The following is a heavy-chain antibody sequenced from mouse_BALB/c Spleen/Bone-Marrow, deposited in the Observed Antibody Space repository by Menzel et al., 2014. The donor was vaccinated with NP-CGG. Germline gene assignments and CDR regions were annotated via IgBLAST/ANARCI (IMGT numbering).Heavy chain of an antibody. CDR3: ARRDYGIRENYYAMDY. Sequence: VLLQQSGAELARPGASVKLSCKASGYTFTSYWMQWVKQRPGQGLEWIGAIYPGDGDTRYTQKFKGKATLTADKSSSTAYMQLSSLVSEDSAVYYCARRDYGIRENYYAMDYWGQGTSVTVSS. CDR2: IYPGDGDT. V-gene: IGHV1-87*01. D-gene: IGHD1-2*01. CDR1: GYTFTSYW. J-gene: IGHJ4*01.